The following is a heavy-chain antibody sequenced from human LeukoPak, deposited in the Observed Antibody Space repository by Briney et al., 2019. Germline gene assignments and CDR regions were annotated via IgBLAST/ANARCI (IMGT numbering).Heavy chain of an antibody. V-gene: IGHV3-64*02. CDR2: IASNGGTK. J-gene: IGHJ4*02. Sequence: GGSLRLSCAASGFSFNTYTMRWVRQAPGKGLEYVSGIASNGGTKYYADSVKGRFTISRDKCKNTVYLQMDSPRTEDMAVYYCAREYCTTNNCYNWGLGYWGQGTLVTVSS. CDR1: GFSFNTYT. D-gene: IGHD2-2*02. CDR3: AREYCTTNNCYNWGLGY.